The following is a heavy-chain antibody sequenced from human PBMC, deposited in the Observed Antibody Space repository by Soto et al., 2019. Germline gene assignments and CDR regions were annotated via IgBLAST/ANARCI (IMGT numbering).Heavy chain of an antibody. CDR1: GFTFSSHA. J-gene: IGHJ6*03. CDR3: AQSTLWFGYMDV. D-gene: IGHD3-10*01. V-gene: IGHV3-23*01. CDR2: IRGSGGST. Sequence: GGSLRLSCAASGFTFSSHAMSWVRQAPGKGLEWVSVIRGSGGSTYYADSVKGRFTISRDNSKNTLYLQLNSLRAEDTALYYCAQSTLWFGYMDVWGKGTTVTVSS.